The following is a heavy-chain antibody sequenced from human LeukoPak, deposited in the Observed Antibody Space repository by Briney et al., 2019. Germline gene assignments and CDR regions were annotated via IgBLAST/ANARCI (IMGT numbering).Heavy chain of an antibody. Sequence: PGGSLRLSCAASGFTFSSYWMHWVRRAPGKGLVWVSRINSDGSSTSYADSVKGRFTISRDNAKNTLYLQMNSLRAEDTAVYYCARPRGCGSSRCNNFDYWGQGTLVTVSS. CDR3: ARPRGCGSSRCNNFDY. CDR2: INSDGSST. V-gene: IGHV3-74*01. D-gene: IGHD2-2*01. J-gene: IGHJ4*02. CDR1: GFTFSSYW.